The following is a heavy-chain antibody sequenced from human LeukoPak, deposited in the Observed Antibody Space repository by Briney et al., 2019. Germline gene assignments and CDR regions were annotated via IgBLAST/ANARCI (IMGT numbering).Heavy chain of an antibody. V-gene: IGHV3-43*02. J-gene: IGHJ4*02. CDR2: ISANGRST. CDR1: GFTFDDYA. CDR3: AKDIHDRGDADW. Sequence: PGGSLRLSCAASGFTFDDYAMHWVRQAPGKGLEWVSLISANGRSTYYAVSMKGRFTISRDDSKNSLYLQLNSLRTEDTALYYCAKDIHDRGDADWWGQGTLVTVSS. D-gene: IGHD2-21*01.